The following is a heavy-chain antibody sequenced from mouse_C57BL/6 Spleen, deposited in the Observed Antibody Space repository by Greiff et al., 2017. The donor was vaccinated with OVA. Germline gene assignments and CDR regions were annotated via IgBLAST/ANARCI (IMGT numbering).Heavy chain of an antibody. CDR3: ARGYGYDKWFAY. CDR1: GYTFTSYW. Sequence: VQLQQPGAELVRPGTSVKLSCKASGYTFTSYWMHWVKQRPGQGLEWIGVIDPSDSYTNYNQKFKGKATLTVDTSSSTAYMQLSSLTSEDSAVYYCARGYGYDKWFAYWGQGTLVTVSA. V-gene: IGHV1-59*01. D-gene: IGHD2-2*01. J-gene: IGHJ3*01. CDR2: IDPSDSYT.